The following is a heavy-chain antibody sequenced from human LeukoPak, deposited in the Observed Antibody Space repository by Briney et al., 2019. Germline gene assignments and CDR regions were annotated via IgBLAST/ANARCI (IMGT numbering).Heavy chain of an antibody. J-gene: IGHJ5*01. CDR1: GGSISSSTYH. Sequence: SETLSLTCTVSGGSISSSTYHWGWIRQPPGKGLEWIGSIYYSGNTYYNPSLKSRVTISVDTSKNQFSVKLSSVTAADTAVCYCARHSSPHAGSSSWYDFWGQGTLVTVSS. D-gene: IGHD2-15*01. CDR3: ARHSSPHAGSSSWYDF. CDR2: IYYSGNT. V-gene: IGHV4-39*01.